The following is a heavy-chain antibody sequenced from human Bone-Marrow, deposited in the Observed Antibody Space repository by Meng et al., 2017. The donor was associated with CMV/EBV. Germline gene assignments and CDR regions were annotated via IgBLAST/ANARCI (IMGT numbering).Heavy chain of an antibody. Sequence: GGSLRLSCAASGFTFSSYAMSWVRQAPGKGLEWVSAISGSGGSTYYADSVKGRFTISRDNSKNTLYLQMNSLRAEDTALYYCARWSRGYSGYGAIIDWGQGTLVTVSS. V-gene: IGHV3-23*01. CDR3: ARWSRGYSGYGAIID. CDR2: ISGSGGST. J-gene: IGHJ4*02. CDR1: GFTFSSYA. D-gene: IGHD5-12*01.